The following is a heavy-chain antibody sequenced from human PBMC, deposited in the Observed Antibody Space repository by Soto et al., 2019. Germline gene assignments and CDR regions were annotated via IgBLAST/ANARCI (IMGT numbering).Heavy chain of an antibody. J-gene: IGHJ5*02. CDR2: IYYSGST. V-gene: IGHV4-59*01. CDR3: ERQSNWNYGNWFDP. D-gene: IGHD1-7*01. CDR1: GGSISSYY. Sequence: SETLSLTCTVSGGSISSYYWSWIRQPPGKGLEWIGYIYYSGSTNYNPSLKSRVTISVDTSKNQFYLKMSSVTAADTAVYYCERQSNWNYGNWFDPWGQGNMVTV.